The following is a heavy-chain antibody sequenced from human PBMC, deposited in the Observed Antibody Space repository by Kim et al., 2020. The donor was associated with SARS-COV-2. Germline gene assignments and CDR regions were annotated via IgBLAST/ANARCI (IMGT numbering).Heavy chain of an antibody. Sequence: GGSLRLSCVASGFTFSSYAMHWVRQAPGKGLGWVTVISYDGSNKYYIDSVKGRFTISRDNSKSTLYLQMNSLRAEDTGVYYCARDLRQWLAHTSPGYDYYGRDVWGQGTAVTVSS. CDR1: GFTFSSYA. V-gene: IGHV3-30-3*01. CDR2: ISYDGSNK. J-gene: IGHJ6*02. CDR3: ARDLRQWLAHTSPGYDYYGRDV. D-gene: IGHD6-19*01.